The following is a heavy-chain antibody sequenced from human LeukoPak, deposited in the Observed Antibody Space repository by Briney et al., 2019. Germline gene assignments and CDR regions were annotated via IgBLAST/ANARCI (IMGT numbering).Heavy chain of an antibody. CDR3: ARARTAAGRKPFDY. D-gene: IGHD6-13*01. Sequence: SETLSLTCTVSGGSIRSYSWSWIRQPPGSGLEWIGYIHHSRSTNYNPSLKSRVTISVDTSKNQFSLKLSSVTAADTAVYYCARARTAAGRKPFDYWGQGTLVTVSS. CDR1: GGSIRSYS. CDR2: IHHSRST. V-gene: IGHV4-59*12. J-gene: IGHJ4*02.